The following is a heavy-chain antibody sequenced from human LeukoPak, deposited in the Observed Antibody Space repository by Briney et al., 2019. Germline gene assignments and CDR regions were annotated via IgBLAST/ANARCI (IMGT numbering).Heavy chain of an antibody. Sequence: GGSLRLSCTTSGFTFGDYAVSWIRQAPGKGLEWVSYISSSSSYTNSADSVKGRFTISRENAKNSLYLQMNSLRAGDTAVYYCARGMGATTQSLFDQWGQGTLVTVSS. J-gene: IGHJ4*02. CDR3: ARGMGATTQSLFDQ. CDR2: ISSSSSYT. V-gene: IGHV3-11*06. CDR1: GFTFGDYA. D-gene: IGHD1-26*01.